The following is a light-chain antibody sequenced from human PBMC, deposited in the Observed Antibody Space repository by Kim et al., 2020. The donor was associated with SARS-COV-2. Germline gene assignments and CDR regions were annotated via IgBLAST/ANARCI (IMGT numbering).Light chain of an antibody. Sequence: LSPGETATRSSRASQSVSVYFAWYQHKPGQTPRLLIYDADNGATGVPDGFSGTGSRTDFTLALICVEPKDFAVYYCQRRSNWPRSFGQGNKV. CDR1: QSVSVY. J-gene: IGKJ1*01. CDR3: QRRSNWPRS. V-gene: IGKV3-11*01. CDR2: DAD.